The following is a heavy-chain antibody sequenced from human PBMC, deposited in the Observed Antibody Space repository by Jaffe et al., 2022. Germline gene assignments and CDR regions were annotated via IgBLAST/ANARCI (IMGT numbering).Heavy chain of an antibody. V-gene: IGHV1-3*01. CDR2: INAGTGST. D-gene: IGHD2-8*02. J-gene: IGHJ4*02. CDR3: ARDCTGDKCRSHYDY. Sequence: QVQLLQSGAEVKKPGASVKISCTASGYTFSNFAIHWVRQAPGQRLEWMGWINAGTGSTRYSQNFQGRVTIVRDTSANTAYIELSGLTSEDTAVYFCARDCTGDKCRSHYDYWGQGTLITVSS. CDR1: GYTFSNFA.